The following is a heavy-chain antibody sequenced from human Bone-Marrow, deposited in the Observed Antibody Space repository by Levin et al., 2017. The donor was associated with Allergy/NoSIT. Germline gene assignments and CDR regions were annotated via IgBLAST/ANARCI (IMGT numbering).Heavy chain of an antibody. CDR2: ISHDENFK. D-gene: IGHD2-15*01. CDR1: GIALTNYG. V-gene: IGHV3-30*18. CDR3: AKEDCIGGSCLGGGV. Sequence: GGSLRLSCAASGIALTNYGMHWVRQAPGKGLEWVATISHDENFKSYADSVKGRFTTSRDISKNTLYLQLNSLGGEDTAVYYCAKEDCIGGSCLGGGVWGQGTTVTVSS. J-gene: IGHJ6*02.